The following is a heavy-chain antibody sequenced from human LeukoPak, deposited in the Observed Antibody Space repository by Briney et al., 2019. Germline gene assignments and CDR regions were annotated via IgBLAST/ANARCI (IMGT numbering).Heavy chain of an antibody. CDR2: IYYSGST. CDR3: ARGSGRDGYFDY. CDR1: GGSVSSGSYY. J-gene: IGHJ4*02. D-gene: IGHD2-15*01. V-gene: IGHV4-61*01. Sequence: SETLSLTCTVSGGSVSSGSYYWSWIRQPPGKGLEWIGYIYYSGSTNYNPSLKSRVTISVDTSKNQFSLKLSSVTAADTAVYYCARGSGRDGYFDYWGRGTLVTVSS.